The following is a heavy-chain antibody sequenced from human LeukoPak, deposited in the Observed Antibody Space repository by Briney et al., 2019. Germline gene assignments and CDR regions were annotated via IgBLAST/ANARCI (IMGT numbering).Heavy chain of an antibody. CDR2: TYWAGVTT. CDR3: ARLPPEEDLSGFDYYYYYMDV. CDR1: RFTPEDYG. Sequence: GGSLRLSCVASRFTPEDYGMTSVCHRPGRGLERVCGTYWAGVTTGYADSVDGRFIMSGDNAKNSVSLQMNSLTVEDTALYYCARLPPEEDLSGFDYYYYYMDVWGQGTTVTVSS. D-gene: IGHD3/OR15-3a*01. J-gene: IGHJ6*03. V-gene: IGHV3-20*04.